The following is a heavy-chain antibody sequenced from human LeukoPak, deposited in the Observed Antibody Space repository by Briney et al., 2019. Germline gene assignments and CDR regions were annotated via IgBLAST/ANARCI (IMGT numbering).Heavy chain of an antibody. V-gene: IGHV5-51*01. J-gene: IGHJ4*02. CDR3: AKLMTYSSSWYASAIGY. Sequence: GESLKISCKGSGYSFTSYWIGWVRQMPGKGLEWMGIIYPGDSDTRYSPSFQGQVTISADKSISTAYLQWSSLKASDTAMYYCAKLMTYSSSWYASAIGYWGQGTLVTVSS. D-gene: IGHD6-13*01. CDR1: GYSFTSYW. CDR2: IYPGDSDT.